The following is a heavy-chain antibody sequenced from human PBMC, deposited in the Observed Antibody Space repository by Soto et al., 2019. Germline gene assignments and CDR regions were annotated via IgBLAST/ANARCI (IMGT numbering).Heavy chain of an antibody. CDR1: GYTFTYYT. CDR3: TRDYYDISGYYTKFAY. Sequence: ASVXVSCKASGYTFTYYTMHWVRQAPGQSLEWMGWINVGDGNTKYSPNFQGRITITRDTSASTVYMELSSLRSEDTAVYFCTRDYYDISGYYTKFAYGGQGTLVTVSS. CDR2: INVGDGNT. V-gene: IGHV1-3*01. D-gene: IGHD3-22*01. J-gene: IGHJ4*02.